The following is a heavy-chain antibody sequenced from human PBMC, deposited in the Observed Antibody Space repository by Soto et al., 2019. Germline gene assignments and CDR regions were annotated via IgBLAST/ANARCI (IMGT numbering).Heavy chain of an antibody. J-gene: IGHJ6*02. V-gene: IGHV1-69*13. CDR1: GGNYCSYA. Sequence: SVKVSCKASGGNYCSYAISWVRQASGQGLEWMGGSIPIFGTASYAQKFQGRVTITEDASTSTAYMELSSLRSEDTAVYYWAREVRTSPLYGMDVWG. D-gene: IGHD2-2*01. CDR2: SIPIFGTA. CDR3: AREVRTSPLYGMDV.